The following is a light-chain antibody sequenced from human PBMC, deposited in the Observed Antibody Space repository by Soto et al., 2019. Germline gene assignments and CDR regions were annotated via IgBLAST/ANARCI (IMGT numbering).Light chain of an antibody. CDR1: QSVSSY. CDR3: QQANSFPPTT. V-gene: IGKV3-11*01. CDR2: DAS. J-gene: IGKJ1*01. Sequence: EIVLTQSPSTLSLSPGSRSTLACRASQSVSSYLAWYQHKPGRAPRLIXYDASDRATGIPARFSGSGSGTDFTLTISSLQPEDFATYYCQQANSFPPTTFGQGTKVDIK.